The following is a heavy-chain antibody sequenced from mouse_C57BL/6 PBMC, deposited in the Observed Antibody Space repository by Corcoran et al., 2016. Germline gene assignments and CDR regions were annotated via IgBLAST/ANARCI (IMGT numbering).Heavy chain of an antibody. CDR3: ARRAVYYYGSSYCDD. V-gene: IGHV1-19*01. Sequence: EVQLQQSGPVLVKPGASVKMSCKASGYTFTDYYMNWVKQSHGKSLEWIGVINPYNGGTSYNQKFKGKATLTVDKSSSTAYMELNSLTSEDSAVYYCARRAVYYYGSSYCDDWGQGTTLTVSS. J-gene: IGHJ2*01. CDR1: GYTFTDYY. D-gene: IGHD1-1*01. CDR2: INPYNGGT.